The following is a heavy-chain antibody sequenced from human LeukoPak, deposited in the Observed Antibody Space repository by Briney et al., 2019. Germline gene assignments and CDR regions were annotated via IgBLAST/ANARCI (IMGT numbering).Heavy chain of an antibody. CDR1: GFTFSSYA. CDR3: ARDLSGYGYRGFDY. D-gene: IGHD2-2*03. Sequence: GGSLRLSCAASGFTFSSYAMHWVRQAPGKGLEWVAVISYDGSNKYYADSVKGRFTISRDNSKNTLYLQMNSLRAEDTAVYYCARDLSGYGYRGFDYWGQGPPVTVSS. J-gene: IGHJ4*02. CDR2: ISYDGSNK. V-gene: IGHV3-30-3*01.